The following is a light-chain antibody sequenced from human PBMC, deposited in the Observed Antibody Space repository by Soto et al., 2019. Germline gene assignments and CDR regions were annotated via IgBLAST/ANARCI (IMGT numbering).Light chain of an antibody. CDR3: GSDTATYVRV. CDR1: SSDVGGYNY. Sequence: ELTQPAPVSGSPGPSITISCTGTSSDVGGYNYVSWYQQYPGKAPKLIIYEVTKRPAGVSDRFSGSKSGNVASLTISGLQAADEADYYCGSDTATYVRVFGTGTKVT. CDR2: EVT. J-gene: IGLJ1*01. V-gene: IGLV2-14*01.